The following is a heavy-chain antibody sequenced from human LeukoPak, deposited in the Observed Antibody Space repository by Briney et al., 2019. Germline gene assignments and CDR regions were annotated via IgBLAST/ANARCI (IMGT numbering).Heavy chain of an antibody. CDR1: GFTFSNYG. CDR2: IRYDGSEK. CDR3: AKGKDYYLDY. J-gene: IGHJ4*02. V-gene: IGHV3-30*02. D-gene: IGHD3-10*01. Sequence: PGGSLRLSCTASGFTFSNYGMHWDRQAPGKGLEWVAFIRYDGSEKYYADSVKGRITISRDNSKNTLYVQMNSLRAEDTAVYYCAKGKDYYLDYWGQGTLVTVSS.